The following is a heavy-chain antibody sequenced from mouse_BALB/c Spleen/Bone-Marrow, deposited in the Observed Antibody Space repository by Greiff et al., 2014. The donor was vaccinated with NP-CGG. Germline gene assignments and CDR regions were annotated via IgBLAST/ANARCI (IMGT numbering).Heavy chain of an antibody. J-gene: IGHJ2*01. CDR2: IDPASGNI. Sequence: VQLKQSGTDLVKPGASVKLSCTASGFNIKDTYMHWVKQRPEQGLDWIGRIDPASGNIQYDPKFQGRAAITADTSSNTAYLQLSSLTAEDTAVYYCASRTGTFDYWGQGTPLTVSS. D-gene: IGHD4-1*01. CDR1: GFNIKDTY. CDR3: ASRTGTFDY. V-gene: IGHV14-3*02.